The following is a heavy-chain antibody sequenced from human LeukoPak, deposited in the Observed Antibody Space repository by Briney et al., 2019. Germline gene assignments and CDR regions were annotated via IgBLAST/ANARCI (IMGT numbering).Heavy chain of an antibody. J-gene: IGHJ6*02. CDR3: ARATGGYYYYYYGMDV. CDR2: IYYSGST. V-gene: IGHV4-59*12. D-gene: IGHD4-17*01. CDR1: GGSISSYY. Sequence: PSETLSLTCTVSGGSISSYYWSWIRQPPGKGLEWIGYIYYSGSTNYNPSLKSRVTISVDTSKNQFSLKLSSVTAADTAVYYCARATGGYYYYYYGMDVWGQGTTVTVSS.